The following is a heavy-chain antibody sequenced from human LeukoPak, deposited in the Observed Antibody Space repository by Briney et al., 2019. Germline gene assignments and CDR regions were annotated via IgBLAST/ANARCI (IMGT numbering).Heavy chain of an antibody. Sequence: SETLSLTCTVSGGSMSSSDYYWGWIRQPPGKGLEWIGSIYYSGSTYYNPSLKNRVTISVDTSSNQFSLKLSSVIAADTAVYYCARFAGDYDAFDIWGQGTMVTVSS. J-gene: IGHJ3*02. CDR2: IYYSGST. CDR3: ARFAGDYDAFDI. V-gene: IGHV4-39*01. CDR1: GGSMSSSDYY. D-gene: IGHD2-21*02.